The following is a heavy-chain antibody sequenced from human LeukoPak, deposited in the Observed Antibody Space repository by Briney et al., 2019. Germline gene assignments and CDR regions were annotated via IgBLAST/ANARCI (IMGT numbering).Heavy chain of an antibody. J-gene: IGHJ5*02. CDR1: GGSISSYY. CDR3: ARDSWDYDSSGGVGWFDP. V-gene: IGHV4-4*07. Sequence: PSETLSLTCTVSGGSISSYYWSWIRQPAGKGLEWIGRIYTSGSTNYNPSLKSRVTMSVDTSKNQFSLKLSSVTAADTAVYYCARDSWDYDSSGGVGWFDPWGQGTLVTVSS. D-gene: IGHD3-22*01. CDR2: IYTSGST.